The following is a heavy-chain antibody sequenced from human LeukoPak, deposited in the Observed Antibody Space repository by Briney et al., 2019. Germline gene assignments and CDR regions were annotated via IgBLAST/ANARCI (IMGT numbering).Heavy chain of an antibody. CDR3: ARDRGGYGSGSYWTVDY. D-gene: IGHD3-10*01. J-gene: IGHJ4*02. CDR2: IRYDGSNK. V-gene: IGHV3-30*02. CDR1: GFTFSSYG. Sequence: GGSLRLSCAASGFTFSSYGIHWVRQAPGKGLEWVAFIRYDGSNKYYADSVKGRFTISRDNAKNSLYLQMNSLRAEDTAVYYCARDRGGYGSGSYWTVDYWGQGTLVTVSS.